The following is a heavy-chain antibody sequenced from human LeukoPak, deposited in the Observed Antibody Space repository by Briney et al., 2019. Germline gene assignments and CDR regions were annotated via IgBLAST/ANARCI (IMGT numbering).Heavy chain of an antibody. CDR3: ARRSSSGVDY. V-gene: IGHV5-51*01. Sequence: EWMGIIYPGDSDTRYSPSFQGQVTISADKSISTAYLQWSSLKASDTAMYYCARRSSSGVDYWGQGTLVTVSS. CDR2: IYPGDSDT. D-gene: IGHD3-22*01. J-gene: IGHJ4*02.